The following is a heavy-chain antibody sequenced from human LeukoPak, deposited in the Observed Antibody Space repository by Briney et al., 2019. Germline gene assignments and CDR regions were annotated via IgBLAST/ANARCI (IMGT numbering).Heavy chain of an antibody. Sequence: SETLSLTCTVSGGSISSSSLYWGWIRQPPGKGLEWIGSIYYSGRTYYNPSLKSRVTISIDTSKNQFSLKLSSVTAADTAVYYCARQRFRNYYGSGSYELDYWGQGTLVTVSS. J-gene: IGHJ4*02. CDR3: ARQRFRNYYGSGSYELDY. V-gene: IGHV4-39*01. CDR1: GGSISSSSLY. CDR2: IYYSGRT. D-gene: IGHD3-10*01.